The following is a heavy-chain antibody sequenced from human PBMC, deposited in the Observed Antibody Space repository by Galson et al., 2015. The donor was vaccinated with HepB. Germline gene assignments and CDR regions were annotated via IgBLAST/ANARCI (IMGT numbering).Heavy chain of an antibody. V-gene: IGHV3-30*03. CDR3: ARDHYDFWSGLAYFFDY. Sequence: SLRLSCAASGFTFNTYGMHWVRQAPGKGLEWVAVVSHDGSNKYYADSVKGRLTISRDNSKNTLYLQMSSLRTEDTAVYYCARDHYDFWSGLAYFFDYWGQGTLVTVSS. CDR2: VSHDGSNK. J-gene: IGHJ4*02. CDR1: GFTFNTYG. D-gene: IGHD3-3*01.